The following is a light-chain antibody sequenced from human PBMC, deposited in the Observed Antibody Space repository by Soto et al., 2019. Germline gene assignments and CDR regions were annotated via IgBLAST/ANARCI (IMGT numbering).Light chain of an antibody. CDR3: QQYDNLPFGS. CDR1: QDISNY. Sequence: DIPMTQSPSSLSASVGDRVTITCQASQDISNYLNWYQQKPGKAPKLLIYDASNLETGVPSRFSGSGSGTDFTFTISSLQPEDIATYYCQQYDNLPFGSFGPGTKVDIK. V-gene: IGKV1-33*01. CDR2: DAS. J-gene: IGKJ3*01.